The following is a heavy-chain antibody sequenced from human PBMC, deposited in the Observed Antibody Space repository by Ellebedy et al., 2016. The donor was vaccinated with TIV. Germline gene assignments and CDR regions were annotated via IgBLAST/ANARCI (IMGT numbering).Heavy chain of an antibody. CDR3: AKDRTSGDGYWVFDQ. J-gene: IGHJ4*02. D-gene: IGHD5-18*01. V-gene: IGHV3-23*01. CDR1: GFTFRRYA. CDR2: IFGSGGGI. Sequence: GESLKISCAASGFTFRRYAMSWVRQAPGKGLEWVSGIFGSGGGISYADSVKGRFTISRDNSKSMVHLHMNSLRPEDTAVYYCAKDRTSGDGYWVFDQWGQGTLVTVSS.